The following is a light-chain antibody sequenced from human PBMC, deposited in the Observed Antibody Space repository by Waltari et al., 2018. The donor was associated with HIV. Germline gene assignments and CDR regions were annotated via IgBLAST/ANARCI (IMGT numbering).Light chain of an antibody. CDR3: QQSYSTPWT. CDR1: QSISTY. Sequence: DIQMTQSPSSLSASVGDRVTITCRASQSISTYLNWYQQKPGKAPKILVYDASSLQGGVSSRFSGSGSGTDLTLTISSLQPEDFVTYYCQQSYSTPWTFGQGTKVDI. J-gene: IGKJ1*01. V-gene: IGKV1-39*01. CDR2: DAS.